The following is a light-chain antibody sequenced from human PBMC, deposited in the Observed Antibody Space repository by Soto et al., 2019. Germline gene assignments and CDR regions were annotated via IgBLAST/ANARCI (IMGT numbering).Light chain of an antibody. Sequence: EVVLTQSPGTLSLSPGESATLSCRASQSVSSNYLAWYQQKPGQAPRLLIYGVSTRATGIPDRFSGSGYGRDLSLTIRRLEPEDFALSYCQQYFTSPLTFGGGTKVEIK. V-gene: IGKV3-20*01. J-gene: IGKJ4*01. CDR2: GVS. CDR3: QQYFTSPLT. CDR1: QSVSSNY.